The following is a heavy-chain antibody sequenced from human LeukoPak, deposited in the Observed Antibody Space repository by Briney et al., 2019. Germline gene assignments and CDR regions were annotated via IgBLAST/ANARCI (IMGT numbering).Heavy chain of an antibody. CDR3: ARGGAYSGYEYFDT. J-gene: IGHJ4*02. V-gene: IGHV4-59*01. Sequence: SETLSLTCTVSGGSISSYYWSWIRQPPGKGLEWIGYIYYSGSTNYNPSLKSRVTISVDTSKNQFSLKLSSVTAADTAVYYCARGGAYSGYEYFDTGAREPWSPSPQ. CDR1: GGSISSYY. CDR2: IYYSGST. D-gene: IGHD5-12*01.